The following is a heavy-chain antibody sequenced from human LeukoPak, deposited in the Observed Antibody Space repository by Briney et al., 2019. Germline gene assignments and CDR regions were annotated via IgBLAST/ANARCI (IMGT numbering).Heavy chain of an antibody. CDR2: IYYGGNT. J-gene: IGHJ4*02. CDR1: GGSISSSSYY. D-gene: IGHD1-14*01. CDR3: ARDGTSLNLAEFDF. Sequence: PSETLSLTCTVSGGSISSSSYYWGWIRQPPGKGLEWTGSIYYGGNTYYNPSLKSRVTISVDTSKNQFSLKLTSVTAADTAVYYCARDGTSLNLAEFDFWGQGTLVTVAS. V-gene: IGHV4-39*07.